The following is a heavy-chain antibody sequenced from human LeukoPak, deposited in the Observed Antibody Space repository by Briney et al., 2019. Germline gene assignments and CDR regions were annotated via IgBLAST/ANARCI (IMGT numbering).Heavy chain of an antibody. Sequence: SETLSLTCTVSGGSISSSSYYWGWVRQPPWKGLEWIGSIYYSGSTYYNPSLKSRVTISVDTSKNQFSLKLSSVTAADTAVYYCAREVRVIAVAGLDYWGQGTLVTVSS. CDR3: AREVRVIAVAGLDY. CDR1: GGSISSSSYY. V-gene: IGHV4-39*07. D-gene: IGHD6-19*01. J-gene: IGHJ4*02. CDR2: IYYSGST.